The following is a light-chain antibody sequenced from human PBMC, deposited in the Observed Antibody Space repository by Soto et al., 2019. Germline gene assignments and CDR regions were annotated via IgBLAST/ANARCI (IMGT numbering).Light chain of an antibody. CDR1: QTVGSDY. J-gene: IGKJ1*01. V-gene: IGKV3-20*01. Sequence: EIVLTQSPGTLSLSPGESVTLSCRASQTVGSDYLAWYQQRPGQAPRLLIYGTSTRATGIPDRFSGSGSGTDFTLTISRLEPEDFAMYFCQQYQTSAQTFGQGTKVEVK. CDR2: GTS. CDR3: QQYQTSAQT.